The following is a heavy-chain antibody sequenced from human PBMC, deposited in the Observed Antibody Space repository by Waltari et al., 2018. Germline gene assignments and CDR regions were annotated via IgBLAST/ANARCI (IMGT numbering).Heavy chain of an antibody. Sequence: QVQLQQWGAGLLGPAETLSLTCAVYRASFSDYYWGWVRQPPGKGLEWIGQIRHPGSTNYNPSLKSRVTISIDTPRSQFSLRLSSVTAADTALYFCTRGGNYDFWSHRPFVDPWGQGTLVTVSS. V-gene: IGHV4-34*01. CDR1: RASFSDYY. CDR2: IRHPGST. D-gene: IGHD3-3*01. CDR3: TRGGNYDFWSHRPFVDP. J-gene: IGHJ5*02.